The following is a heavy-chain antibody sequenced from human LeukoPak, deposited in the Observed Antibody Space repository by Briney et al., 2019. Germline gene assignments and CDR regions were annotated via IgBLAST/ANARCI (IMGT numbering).Heavy chain of an antibody. CDR3: ARSKWLFFDY. J-gene: IGHJ4*02. CDR1: GGSFSGYY. V-gene: IGHV4-34*01. CDR2: INHSGST. D-gene: IGHD3-22*01. Sequence: SETLSLTCAVYGGSFSGYYWSWIRQPPGKGLEWIGEINHSGSTNYNPSLKSRVTISVDTSKNQFSLKLSSVTAADTAVYYCARSKWLFFDYWGQGTLVTVSS.